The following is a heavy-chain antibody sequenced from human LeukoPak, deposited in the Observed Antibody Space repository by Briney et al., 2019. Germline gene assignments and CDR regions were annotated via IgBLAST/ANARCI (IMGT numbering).Heavy chain of an antibody. CDR2: TNQDRSEK. CDR1: GFTFSSHW. Sequence: GGSLRLSCAASGFTFSSHWMSWVRQAPGKGLEWVANTNQDRSEKYYVDSVKGRFIISRDNAKNSLYFQMNSLRAEDTAVYYCANHQHWGQGTLVTVSS. V-gene: IGHV3-7*01. J-gene: IGHJ4*02. CDR3: ANHQH.